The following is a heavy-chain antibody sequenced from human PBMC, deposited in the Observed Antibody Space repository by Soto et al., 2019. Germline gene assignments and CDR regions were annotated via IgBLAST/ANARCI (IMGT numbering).Heavy chain of an antibody. D-gene: IGHD6-13*01. J-gene: IGHJ1*01. CDR1: GGSISSGDYY. V-gene: IGHV4-30-4*01. CDR2: IYYSGST. CDR3: ARVDSSSWYPEYFQH. Sequence: KPSETLSLTCTVSGGSISSGDYYWSWIRQPPGKGLEWIGYIYYSGSTYYNPSLKSRVTISVDTSKNQFSLKLSSVTAADTAVYYCARVDSSSWYPEYFQHWGQGTLVTVSS.